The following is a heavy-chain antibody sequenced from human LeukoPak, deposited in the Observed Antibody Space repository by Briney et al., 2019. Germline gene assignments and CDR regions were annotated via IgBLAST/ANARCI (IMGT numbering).Heavy chain of an antibody. CDR2: IYYSGST. CDR1: GASVSNNNYY. V-gene: IGHV4-39*07. D-gene: IGHD1-26*01. Sequence: SETLSLTCTVSGASVSNNNYYWGWIRQPPGKGLEWIGSIYYSGSTYYNPSLKSRVTISVDTSKNQFSLKLSSVTAADTAVYYCARGRLRRSSGSLNWFDPWGQGTLVTVSS. J-gene: IGHJ5*02. CDR3: ARGRLRRSSGSLNWFDP.